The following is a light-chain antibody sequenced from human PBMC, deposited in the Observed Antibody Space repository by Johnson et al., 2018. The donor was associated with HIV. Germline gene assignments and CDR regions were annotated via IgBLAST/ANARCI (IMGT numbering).Light chain of an antibody. Sequence: QSVLTQPPSVSAAPGQKVTISCSGSSSNIGNNYLSWYQKLPGTAPKLLIYENNKRPSGIPDRFSGSKSGTSATLGITGLQTGDEADYYCGTWDSSLNAYVFGAATKVAVL. J-gene: IGLJ1*01. CDR2: ENN. CDR3: GTWDSSLNAYV. V-gene: IGLV1-51*02. CDR1: SSNIGNNY.